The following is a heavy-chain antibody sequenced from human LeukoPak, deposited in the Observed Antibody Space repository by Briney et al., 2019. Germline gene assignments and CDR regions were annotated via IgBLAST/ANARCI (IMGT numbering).Heavy chain of an antibody. CDR2: ISGSGGST. J-gene: IGHJ3*02. CDR1: GGSFSGYY. V-gene: IGHV3-23*01. D-gene: IGHD2-15*01. Sequence: ETLSLTCAVYGGSFSGYYWSWVRQAPGKGLEWVSAISGSGGSTYYADSVKGRFTISRDNSKNTLYLQMNSLRAEDTAVYYCAKESGSSGGDAFDIWGQGTMVTVSS. CDR3: AKESGSSGGDAFDI.